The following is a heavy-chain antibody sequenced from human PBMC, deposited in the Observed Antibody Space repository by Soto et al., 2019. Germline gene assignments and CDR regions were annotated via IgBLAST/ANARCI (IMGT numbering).Heavy chain of an antibody. CDR2: LIHGGST. CDR3: ARSPLGYDYVRQTWREVGDPFEI. D-gene: IGHD3-16*01. CDR1: GASLGGFH. Sequence: PSETLSLTCAIYGASLGGFHWTWLRQAPGKGLEWIGELIHGGSTNYNPSLKGRVSFSLDTSKNQFSLHLMSVTAADTAVYYCARSPLGYDYVRQTWREVGDPFEIWGRGTLVTVSS. V-gene: IGHV4-34*12. J-gene: IGHJ3*02.